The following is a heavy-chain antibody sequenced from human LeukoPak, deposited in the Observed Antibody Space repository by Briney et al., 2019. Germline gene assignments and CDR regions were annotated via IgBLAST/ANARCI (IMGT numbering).Heavy chain of an antibody. Sequence: SETLSLTCTVSVFSISSGYYWSWIRQPPGKGLEWIGYIYYSGSTNYNPSLKSRVTISVDTSKNQFSLKLSSVTAADTAVYYCARIPASYYYYMDVWGKGTTVTVSS. CDR1: VFSISSGYY. J-gene: IGHJ6*03. CDR2: IYYSGST. V-gene: IGHV4-61*01. CDR3: ARIPASYYYYMDV. D-gene: IGHD2-2*01.